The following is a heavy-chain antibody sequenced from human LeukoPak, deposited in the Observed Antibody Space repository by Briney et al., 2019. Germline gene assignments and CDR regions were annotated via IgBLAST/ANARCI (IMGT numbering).Heavy chain of an antibody. D-gene: IGHD2-15*01. J-gene: IGHJ4*02. V-gene: IGHV4-59*01. CDR1: GGSISSYY. CDR3: ARVASSVLDY. CDR2: IYYSGST. Sequence: SETLSLTCTVSGGSISSYYWSWIRQPPGKGLEWIGYIYYSGSTNYNPSLKSRVTISVDTSKNQFSLRLSSVTAADTAVYYCARVASSVLDYWGQGTLVSVSS.